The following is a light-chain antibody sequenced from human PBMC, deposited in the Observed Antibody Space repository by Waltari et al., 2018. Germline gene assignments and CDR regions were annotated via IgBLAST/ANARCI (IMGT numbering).Light chain of an antibody. CDR3: SSYTSSSTLV. J-gene: IGLJ2*01. V-gene: IGLV2-14*01. CDR2: DVS. CDR1: RSYVGGYNY. Sequence: QSALTQPASVSGSPGQSITIPCTGTRSYVGGYNYVSWYQQHPGKAPKLMIYDVSKRPSGVSNRFSGSKSGNTASLTISGLQAEDEADYYCSSYTSSSTLVFGGGTKLTVL.